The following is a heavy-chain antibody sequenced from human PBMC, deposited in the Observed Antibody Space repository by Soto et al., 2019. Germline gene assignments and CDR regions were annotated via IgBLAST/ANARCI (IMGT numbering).Heavy chain of an antibody. CDR1: GYTLTELS. V-gene: IGHV1-24*01. Sequence: ASVKVSCKVSGYTLTELSMHWVRQAPGKGLEWMGGFDPEDGETIYAQKFQGRVTMTEDTSTDTAYMELSSLRSEDTAVYYCATDLIFGAKPGAGWFDPWGQGTLVTVSS. J-gene: IGHJ5*02. CDR2: FDPEDGET. CDR3: ATDLIFGAKPGAGWFDP. D-gene: IGHD3-3*01.